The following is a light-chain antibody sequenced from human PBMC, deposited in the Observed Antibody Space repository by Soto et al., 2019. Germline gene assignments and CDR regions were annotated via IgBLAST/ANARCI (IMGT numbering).Light chain of an antibody. CDR3: SSYTTSSTVV. CDR2: EVS. J-gene: IGLJ2*01. CDR1: SSDVGAYGY. V-gene: IGLV2-14*01. Sequence: QPVLTQPASVSGSPGQSITISCTGTSSDVGAYGYVSWYQQHPGKAPKLMIYEVSYRPSGVSNRFSGSKSGNAASLTISGLQAEDEADYYCSSYTTSSTVVFGGGTTVTVL.